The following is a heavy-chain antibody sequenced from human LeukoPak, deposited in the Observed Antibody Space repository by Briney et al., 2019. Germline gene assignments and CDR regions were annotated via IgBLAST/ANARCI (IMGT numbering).Heavy chain of an antibody. CDR1: GFTFSSYW. CDR2: INPDGSVT. CDR3: AKDHDFWSGYSFDY. D-gene: IGHD3-3*01. J-gene: IGHJ4*02. V-gene: IGHV3-74*01. Sequence: TGGSLRLSCAASGFTFSSYWMHWVRQPPGKGLVWVSRINPDGSVTTHADSVEGRFTISRDNSKNTLYLQMNSLRAEDTAVYYCAKDHDFWSGYSFDYWGQGNLVTVSS.